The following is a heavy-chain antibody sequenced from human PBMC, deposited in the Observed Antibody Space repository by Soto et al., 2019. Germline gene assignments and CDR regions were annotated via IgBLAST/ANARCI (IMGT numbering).Heavy chain of an antibody. CDR1: GYSFTNNW. Sequence: GESLKVSCKGSGYSFTNNWIAWVRQMPGKGREWMGIIYPGDSDTKYSPPFQGQVTSSADKSISTAYLQWSSLKASDTAIYYCARSFDYYMDVWGKGTTVTVSS. V-gene: IGHV5-51*01. CDR3: ARSFDYYMDV. CDR2: IYPGDSDT. J-gene: IGHJ6*03.